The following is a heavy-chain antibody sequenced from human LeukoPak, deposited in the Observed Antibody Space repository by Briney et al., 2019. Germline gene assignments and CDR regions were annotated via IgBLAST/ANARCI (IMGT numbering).Heavy chain of an antibody. J-gene: IGHJ5*02. V-gene: IGHV4-39*01. Sequence: SETLSLTCTVTGGSISSTSYYWGWIRQPPGKGLEWIGSIYYSGSTYYNPSLKSRVTISVDTSRNQFSLKLSSVTAADTAVYYCARRGPMRQPNWFDPWGQGTLVTVSS. CDR2: IYYSGST. D-gene: IGHD3-22*01. CDR1: GGSISSTSYY. CDR3: ARRGPMRQPNWFDP.